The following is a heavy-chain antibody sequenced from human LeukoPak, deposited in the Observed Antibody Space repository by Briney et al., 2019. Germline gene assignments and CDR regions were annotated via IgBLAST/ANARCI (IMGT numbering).Heavy chain of an antibody. V-gene: IGHV1-69*06. CDR3: ARELFAYSNSGAGAHMDV. J-gene: IGHJ6*03. Sequence: ASVEVSCKASGGTFSSYAISWVRQAPGQGLEWMGGIIPIFGTANYAQKFQGRVTITADKSTSTAYMELSSLRSEDTAVYYCARELFAYSNSGAGAHMDVWGKGTTVTVSS. D-gene: IGHD4-11*01. CDR2: IIPIFGTA. CDR1: GGTFSSYA.